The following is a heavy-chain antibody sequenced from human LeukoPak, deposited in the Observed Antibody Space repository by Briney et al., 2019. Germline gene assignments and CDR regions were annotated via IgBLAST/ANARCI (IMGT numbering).Heavy chain of an antibody. CDR1: GFTFSSYG. CDR2: IRYDESNT. V-gene: IGHV3-30*02. CDR3: AKDYWNPKYYFDY. D-gene: IGHD1-1*01. J-gene: IGHJ4*02. Sequence: GESLRLSCAASGFTFSSYGMHWVRQAPGKGLEWVTFIRYDESNTYYTDSVKGRFTISRDNSKNTLYLQMDSLRPEDTAVHYCAKDYWNPKYYFDYWGQGXLVTVSS.